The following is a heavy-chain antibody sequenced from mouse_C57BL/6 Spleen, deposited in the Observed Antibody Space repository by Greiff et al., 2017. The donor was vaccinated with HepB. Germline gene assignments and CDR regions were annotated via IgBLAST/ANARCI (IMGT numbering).Heavy chain of an antibody. J-gene: IGHJ4*01. CDR2: IFPGSGST. V-gene: IGHV1-75*01. CDR1: GYTFTDYY. D-gene: IGHD2-1*01. CDR3: ASRSTMVTTAYYYAMDY. Sequence: QVQLKESGPELVKPGASVKISCKASGYTFTDYYINWVKQRPGQGLEWIGWIFPGSGSTYYNEKFKGKATLTVDKSSSTAYMLLSSLTSEDSAVYFCASRSTMVTTAYYYAMDYWGQGTSVTVSS.